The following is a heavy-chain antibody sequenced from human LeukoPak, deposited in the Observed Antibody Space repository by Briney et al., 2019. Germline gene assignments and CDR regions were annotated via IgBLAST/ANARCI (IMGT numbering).Heavy chain of an antibody. CDR2: INHRGST. Sequence: PSETLSLTCAVYGGSFSGYYWSWIRQPPGKGLEWIGEINHRGSTNYNPSLKSRVTISVDTSKNQFSLKLHSVTAADTAVYYCARVPRSSSSVVYWGQGTLVTVSS. V-gene: IGHV4-34*01. J-gene: IGHJ4*02. CDR1: GGSFSGYY. CDR3: ARVPRSSSSVVY. D-gene: IGHD6-6*01.